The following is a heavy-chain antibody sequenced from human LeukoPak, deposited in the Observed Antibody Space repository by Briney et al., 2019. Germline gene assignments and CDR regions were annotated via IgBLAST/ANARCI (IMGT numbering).Heavy chain of an antibody. J-gene: IGHJ2*01. CDR1: GGSISSYY. V-gene: IGHV4-59*01. D-gene: IGHD2-8*01. Sequence: SETLSLTCTVSGGSISSYYWSWIRQPPGKGLEWIGYIYYSGSTNYNPSLKSRVTISVDTSKNQFSLKLSSVTAADTAVCYCARGVWSYIWYFDLWGRGTLVTVSS. CDR2: IYYSGST. CDR3: ARGVWSYIWYFDL.